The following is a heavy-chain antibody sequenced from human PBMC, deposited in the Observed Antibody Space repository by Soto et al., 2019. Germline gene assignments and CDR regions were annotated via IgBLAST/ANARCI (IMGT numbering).Heavy chain of an antibody. D-gene: IGHD3-22*01. J-gene: IGHJ6*03. CDR1: GFTFSSYA. Sequence: GGSLRLSCAASGFTFSSYAMSWVRQAPGKGLEWVSAISGSGGSTYYADSVKGRFTISRDNSKNTLYLQMNSLRAEDTAVYYCAKDNSHYYDSSGYYYYYYMDVWGKGTTVTVSS. CDR2: ISGSGGST. CDR3: AKDNSHYYDSSGYYYYYYMDV. V-gene: IGHV3-23*01.